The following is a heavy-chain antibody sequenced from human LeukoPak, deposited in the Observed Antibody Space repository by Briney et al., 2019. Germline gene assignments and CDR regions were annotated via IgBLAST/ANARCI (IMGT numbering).Heavy chain of an antibody. J-gene: IGHJ5*02. CDR2: INPNSGGT. V-gene: IGHV1-2*02. Sequence: GASVKVSCKASGYTFTGYYMHWVRQGPGQGLEWMGWINPNSGGTNYAQKFQGRVTMTRDTSISTAYMELSRLRSDDTAVYYCARDWNDSNWFDPWGQGTLVTVSS. CDR3: ARDWNDSNWFDP. D-gene: IGHD1-1*01. CDR1: GYTFTGYY.